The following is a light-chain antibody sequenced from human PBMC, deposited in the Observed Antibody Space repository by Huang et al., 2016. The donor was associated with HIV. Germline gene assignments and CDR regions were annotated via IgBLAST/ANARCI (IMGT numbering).Light chain of an antibody. CDR1: QSVSTN. J-gene: IGKJ3*01. Sequence: EVLLTQSPATLSGSPGERATLSCRASQSVSTNLDWYQQKPGQAPRLLIYGASTRATGVPARFSGSGSGTEFTLTISSLQSEDSAVYYCQQYNSWPPLFTFGPGTKVDIK. CDR2: GAS. CDR3: QQYNSWPPLFT. V-gene: IGKV3-15*01.